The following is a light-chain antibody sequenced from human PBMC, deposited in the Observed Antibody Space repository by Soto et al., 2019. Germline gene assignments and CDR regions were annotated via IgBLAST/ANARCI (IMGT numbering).Light chain of an antibody. Sequence: TQSPATLSLSPGDRATLSCRASQDVGTNLNWYQQRPGKAPKLLIYAVSSLQSGVSSRFSGSGSGTDFTLSINSLQREDFATYYCQQTYSAPPLFGQGTKVEIK. V-gene: IGKV1-39*01. CDR1: QDVGTN. CDR2: AVS. CDR3: QQTYSAPPL. J-gene: IGKJ1*01.